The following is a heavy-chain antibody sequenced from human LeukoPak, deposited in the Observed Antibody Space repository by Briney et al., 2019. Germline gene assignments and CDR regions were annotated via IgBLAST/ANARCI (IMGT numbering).Heavy chain of an antibody. V-gene: IGHV1-2*02. D-gene: IGHD4-17*01. Sequence: ASVKVSCKASGYTFTSYDINWVRQATGQGLEWMGWINPNSGGTNYAQKFQGRVTMTWDTSITTAHMELSRLRSDDTAVYYCARPGDRDALDIWGQGTMVTVSS. CDR3: ARPGDRDALDI. CDR1: GYTFTSYD. J-gene: IGHJ3*02. CDR2: INPNSGGT.